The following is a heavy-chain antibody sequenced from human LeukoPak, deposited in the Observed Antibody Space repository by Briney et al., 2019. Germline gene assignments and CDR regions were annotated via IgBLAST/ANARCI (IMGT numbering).Heavy chain of an antibody. J-gene: IGHJ4*02. V-gene: IGHV4-59*01. CDR3: ASGSSWSRELGY. CDR1: GGSISSYY. CDR2: IYYSGST. Sequence: SETLSLTCTVSGGSISSYYWSWIRQPPGKGLEWIGYIYYSGSTNYNPSLKSRVTISVDTSKNQFSLKLSSVTAADTAVYYCASGSSWSRELGYWGQGTLVTVSS. D-gene: IGHD6-13*01.